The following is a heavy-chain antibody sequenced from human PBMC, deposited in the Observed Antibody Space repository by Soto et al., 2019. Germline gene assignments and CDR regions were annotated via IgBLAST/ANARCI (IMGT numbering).Heavy chain of an antibody. CDR3: ARRRGESYYGLHY. CDR2: MKGYSGNP. D-gene: IGHD1-26*01. J-gene: IGHJ4*02. CDR1: GYNFNNYE. Sequence: QVQLLQSGAEVKKPGASVKISCKASGYNFNNYEINWVRQAPAQGLEWMGWMKGYSGNPLYAQNFPGRITLTRYTSTNTAYLELTSLAYEDTAIYFCARRRGESYYGLHYGGQGTLVTVSS. V-gene: IGHV1-8*01.